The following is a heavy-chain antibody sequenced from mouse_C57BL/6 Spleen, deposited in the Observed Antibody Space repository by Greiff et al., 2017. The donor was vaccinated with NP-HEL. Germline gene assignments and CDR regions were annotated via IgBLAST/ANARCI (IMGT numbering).Heavy chain of an antibody. Sequence: VQLQESGAELARPGASVKLSCKASGYTFTSYGISWVKQRTGQGLEWIGEIYPRSGNTYYNEKFKGKATLTADKSSSTAYMELRSLTSEDSAVYFCARADGNSYYAMDYWGQGTSVTVSS. CDR1: GYTFTSYG. J-gene: IGHJ4*01. CDR2: IYPRSGNT. CDR3: ARADGNSYYAMDY. V-gene: IGHV1-81*01. D-gene: IGHD2-1*01.